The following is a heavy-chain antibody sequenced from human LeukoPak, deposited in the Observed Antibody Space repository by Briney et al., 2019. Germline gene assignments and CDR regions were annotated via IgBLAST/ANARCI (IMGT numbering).Heavy chain of an antibody. D-gene: IGHD3-22*01. Sequence: GRSLRLSCAASGFTFDDYAMHWVRQAPGKGLEWVSGISWNSGSIGYADSVKGRFSISRDNAKNSLYLQMNSLRAEDTALYYCAKGNYDSSGYYQFDYWGQGTLVTVSS. CDR2: ISWNSGSI. CDR3: AKGNYDSSGYYQFDY. CDR1: GFTFDDYA. V-gene: IGHV3-9*01. J-gene: IGHJ4*02.